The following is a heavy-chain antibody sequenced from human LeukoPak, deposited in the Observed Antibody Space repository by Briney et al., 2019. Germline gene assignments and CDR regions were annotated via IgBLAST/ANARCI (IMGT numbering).Heavy chain of an antibody. Sequence: WASVKVSCKASGDTFSGYGFSWVRQAPGQGLEWMGWINPNSGGTNYAQKFQGRVTMTRDTSISTAYMELSRLRSDDTAVYYCARERYSSSVIDYWGQGTLVTVSS. CDR3: ARERYSSSVIDY. D-gene: IGHD6-13*01. V-gene: IGHV1-2*02. J-gene: IGHJ4*02. CDR1: GDTFSGYG. CDR2: INPNSGGT.